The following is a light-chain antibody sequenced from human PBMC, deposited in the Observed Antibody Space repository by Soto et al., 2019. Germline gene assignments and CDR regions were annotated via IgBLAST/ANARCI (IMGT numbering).Light chain of an antibody. CDR3: SSYAGSNNAYV. CDR1: SSDVGGYNY. J-gene: IGLJ1*01. CDR2: EVS. Sequence: QSVLTQPPSASGSPGQSVTISCTGTSSDVGGYNYVSWYQQHPGKAPKPMIYEVSKRPSGVPDRLSGSKSGNTASLTVSGLQAEDEADYYCSSYAGSNNAYVFGTGTKVTV. V-gene: IGLV2-8*01.